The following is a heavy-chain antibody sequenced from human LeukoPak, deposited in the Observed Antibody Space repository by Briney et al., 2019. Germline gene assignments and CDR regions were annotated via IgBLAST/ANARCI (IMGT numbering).Heavy chain of an antibody. CDR2: ISSSGSTI. V-gene: IGHV3-11*01. CDR1: GFTFSDYY. D-gene: IGHD5-24*01. Sequence: PGGSLRLSCAASGFTFSDYYMSWIRQAPGKGLEWVSYISSSGSTIYYADSVKGRFTISRDNAKNSLYLQMNSLRAEDTAVYYCARDEYGFGDGYNSGYYFDYWGQGTLATVSS. CDR3: ARDEYGFGDGYNSGYYFDY. J-gene: IGHJ4*02.